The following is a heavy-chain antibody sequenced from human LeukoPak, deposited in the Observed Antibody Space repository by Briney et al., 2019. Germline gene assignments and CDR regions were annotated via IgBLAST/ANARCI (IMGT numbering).Heavy chain of an antibody. CDR2: VYRSGST. D-gene: IGHD2-2*01. J-gene: IGHJ6*02. CDR3: ARHEDIVVVPAAMIDYYYYGMDV. Sequence: SETLSLTCTVSGVSVSSSNYYWGWIRQPPGMGLEWIGSVYRSGSTSYNPSLKSRVTISVDTSKNQFSLKLSSVTAADTAVYYCARHEDIVVVPAAMIDYYYYGMDVWGQGTTVTVSS. V-gene: IGHV4-39*01. CDR1: GVSVSSSNYY.